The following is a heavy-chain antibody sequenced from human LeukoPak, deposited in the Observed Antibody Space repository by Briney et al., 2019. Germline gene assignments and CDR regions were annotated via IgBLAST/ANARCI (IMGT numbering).Heavy chain of an antibody. D-gene: IGHD6-13*01. J-gene: IGHJ4*02. V-gene: IGHV3-7*01. CDR2: IKQDGSEK. CDR1: GFTFSSYW. Sequence: PGGSLRLSCAASGFTFSSYWMSWVRQAPGKGLEWVANIKQDGSEKYYVDSVKGRFTISRDNAKNSLYLQMNSLRAEDTAVYYCASDRESSSSWLLDYWGQGTLVTVSS. CDR3: ASDRESSSSWLLDY.